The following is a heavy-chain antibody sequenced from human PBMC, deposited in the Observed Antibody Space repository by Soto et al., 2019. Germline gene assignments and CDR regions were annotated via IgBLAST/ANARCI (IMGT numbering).Heavy chain of an antibody. Sequence: QLQLQESGPGLVKPSETLSLTCTVSGGSISSSSYYWGWIRQPPGKGLEWIGSIYYSGSTYYNPSLKRRVTISVDTSKNQFSLKLSSVTAADTAVYYCARNRGIAVAGLWFDPWGQGTLVTVSS. V-gene: IGHV4-39*01. J-gene: IGHJ5*02. CDR2: IYYSGST. CDR3: ARNRGIAVAGLWFDP. CDR1: GGSISSSSYY. D-gene: IGHD6-19*01.